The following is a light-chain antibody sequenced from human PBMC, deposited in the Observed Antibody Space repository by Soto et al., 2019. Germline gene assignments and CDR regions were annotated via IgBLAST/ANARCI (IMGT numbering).Light chain of an antibody. CDR1: SSDVGSYNL. J-gene: IGLJ7*01. CDR2: EGS. CDR3: CSYAGSSISVV. Sequence: QSALTQPASVSGSPGQSITISCTGTSSDVGSYNLVSWYQQHPGKAPKIMIYEGSKRPSGVSNPFCCSKSGTRASRTISGLQAEDEADYYCCSYAGSSISVVFGGGTQLTVL. V-gene: IGLV2-23*01.